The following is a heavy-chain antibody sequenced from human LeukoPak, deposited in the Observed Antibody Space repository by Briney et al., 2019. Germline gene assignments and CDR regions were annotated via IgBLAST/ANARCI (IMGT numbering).Heavy chain of an antibody. J-gene: IGHJ5*02. CDR1: GGTFSSYA. Sequence: SVKVSCKASGGTFSSYAISWVRQAPGQGLEWMGGIIPIFGTANYAQKFQGRVTITTDESTSTAYMELSSLRSGDTAVYYCARAPVRFLEWKNWFDPWGQGTLVTVSS. D-gene: IGHD3-3*01. CDR2: IIPIFGTA. CDR3: ARAPVRFLEWKNWFDP. V-gene: IGHV1-69*05.